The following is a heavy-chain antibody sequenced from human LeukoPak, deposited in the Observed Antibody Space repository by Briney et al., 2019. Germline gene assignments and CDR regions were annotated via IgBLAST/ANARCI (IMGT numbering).Heavy chain of an antibody. J-gene: IGHJ4*02. Sequence: GGSLRLSCTASGFTFGDYAMSGIRQAPGKGLEWVSAISGSGGSTYYADSVKGRFTISRDNSKNTLYLQMNSLRAEDTAVYYCAKDINLREGYWGQGTLVTVSS. D-gene: IGHD1-14*01. V-gene: IGHV3-23*01. CDR3: AKDINLREGY. CDR2: ISGSGGST. CDR1: GFTFGDYA.